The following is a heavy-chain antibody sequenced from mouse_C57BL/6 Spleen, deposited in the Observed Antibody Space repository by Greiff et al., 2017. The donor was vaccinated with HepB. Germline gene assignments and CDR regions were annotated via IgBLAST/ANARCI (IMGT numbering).Heavy chain of an antibody. CDR3: AKNLAYGYAMDY. CDR2: IWRGGST. Sequence: QVQLKESGPGLVQPAQSLSITCTVSGFSLTSYGVHWVRQSPGKGLEWLGVIWRGGSTDYNAAFMTRLSITKDNSKSQVFFKMNSLQADDTAIYYCAKNLAYGYAMDYWGQGTSVTVSS. V-gene: IGHV2-5*01. D-gene: IGHD1-1*01. CDR1: GFSLTSYG. J-gene: IGHJ4*01.